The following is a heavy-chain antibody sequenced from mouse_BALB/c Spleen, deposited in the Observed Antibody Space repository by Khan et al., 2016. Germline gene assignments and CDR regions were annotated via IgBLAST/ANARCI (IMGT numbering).Heavy chain of an antibody. CDR1: GDTFTNYW. Sequence: QVQLKESGAELARPGASVKLSCMASGDTFTNYWMHWLKQRPGQGLEWIGAVYPGDGDTQYTQKFRGKATLTADKSSSTAYMQLSSLASEDSAVYYCARGLGRPYFDYWGQGSTLTVSS. J-gene: IGHJ2*01. CDR2: VYPGDGDT. D-gene: IGHD4-1*01. V-gene: IGHV1-87*01. CDR3: ARGLGRPYFDY.